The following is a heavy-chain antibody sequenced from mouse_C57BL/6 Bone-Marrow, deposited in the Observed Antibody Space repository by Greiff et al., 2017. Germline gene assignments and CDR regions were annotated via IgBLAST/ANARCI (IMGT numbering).Heavy chain of an antibody. D-gene: IGHD1-1*01. CDR2: ISYDGSN. CDR3: ARSGMYYYGSRVFYWYFEV. J-gene: IGHJ1*03. Sequence: VQLKESGPGLVKPSQSLSLTCSVTGYSITSGYYWNWIRQFPGNKLEWMGYISYDGSNNYNPSLKNRISITRDPSKNPFYLKLTSVTTEDTATYYSARSGMYYYGSRVFYWYFEVWGTGTTVTVSS. V-gene: IGHV3-6*01. CDR1: GYSITSGYY.